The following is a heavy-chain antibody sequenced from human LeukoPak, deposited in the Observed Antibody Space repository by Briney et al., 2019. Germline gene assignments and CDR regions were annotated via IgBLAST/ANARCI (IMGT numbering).Heavy chain of an antibody. V-gene: IGHV3-30-3*01. CDR2: ISYDGSNK. J-gene: IGHJ4*02. D-gene: IGHD2-15*01. Sequence: GGSLRLSCAASGFTFSSYAMHWVRQAPGKGLEWVAVISYDGSNKYYADSVKGRFTISRDNSKNTLYLQMNSLRAEDTAVYYCARTICTYCSGELDYWGQGTLVTVSS. CDR1: GFTFSSYA. CDR3: ARTICTYCSGELDY.